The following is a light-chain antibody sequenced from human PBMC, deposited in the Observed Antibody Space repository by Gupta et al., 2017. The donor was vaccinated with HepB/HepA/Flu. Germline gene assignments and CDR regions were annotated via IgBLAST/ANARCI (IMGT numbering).Light chain of an antibody. Sequence: DVVLTQSPLSLPAVLGQPASISCRSSQSLVYSDGNTNLSWFLQRPGQPPRRLIWRGSGRDSGVPDRFRGSGSGTDFTLTISRVEAEDVGIFYCGQGKHWPFTFGRGTKVDI. V-gene: IGKV2-30*01. CDR1: QSLVYSDGNTN. CDR3: GQGKHWPFT. CDR2: RGS. J-gene: IGKJ3*01.